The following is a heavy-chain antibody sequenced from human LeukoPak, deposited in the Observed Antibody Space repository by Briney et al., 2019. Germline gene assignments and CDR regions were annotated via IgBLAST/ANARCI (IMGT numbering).Heavy chain of an antibody. CDR3: ARDRSGDWNDEFDY. D-gene: IGHD1-1*01. Sequence: GRSLRLSCAASGFTFSSYWMHWVRQAPGKGLVWVSRINSDGSSTSYADSVKGRFTISRDNAKNTLYLQMNSLRAEDTAVYYCARDRSGDWNDEFDYWGQGTLVTVSS. CDR2: INSDGSST. J-gene: IGHJ4*02. CDR1: GFTFSSYW. V-gene: IGHV3-74*01.